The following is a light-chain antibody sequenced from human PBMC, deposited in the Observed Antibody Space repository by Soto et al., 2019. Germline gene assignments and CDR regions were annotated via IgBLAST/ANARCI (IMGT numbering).Light chain of an antibody. CDR2: DVT. V-gene: IGLV2-14*03. Sequence: QSVLTQPASVSGSPGQSITISCTGTSSDVGGYNYVAWYQQHPGKAPKLIIYDVTNRPSGVSNRFSGSKSGNTASLTISGLQADDEADYHCSSYTGSSTPYVFGTGTKVTVL. CDR3: SSYTGSSTPYV. CDR1: SSDVGGYNY. J-gene: IGLJ1*01.